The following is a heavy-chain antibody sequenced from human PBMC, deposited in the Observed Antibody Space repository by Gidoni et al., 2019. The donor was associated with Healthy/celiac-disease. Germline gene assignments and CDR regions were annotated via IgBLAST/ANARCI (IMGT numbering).Heavy chain of an antibody. Sequence: EVQLLESGGGLVQPGGCRRLSCAASGFHFSSYAMSWVRRAPGKGLEWVSAISGSVGSTYYPDSVKGRFTISRDNSKNTLYLPMNSLSAEDTAVYYCAKDSYVVVTALFDYWGQGTLVTVSS. CDR2: ISGSVGST. V-gene: IGHV3-23*01. D-gene: IGHD2-21*02. J-gene: IGHJ4*02. CDR3: AKDSYVVVTALFDY. CDR1: GFHFSSYA.